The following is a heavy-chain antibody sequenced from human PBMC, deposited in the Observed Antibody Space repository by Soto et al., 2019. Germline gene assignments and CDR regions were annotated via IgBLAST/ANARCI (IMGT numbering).Heavy chain of an antibody. Sequence: QVQLVESGGGVVQPGRSLRLSCAPSGFTFSNYAMHWVRQAPGKWLEWVAVISYDGSNKYYADSVKGRFTISRDNSKNTLYLQMNSLRAEDTPVYYCARDKRDLRFLEWSYYLDYSGQGTLVTVSS. CDR1: GFTFSNYA. D-gene: IGHD3-3*01. J-gene: IGHJ4*02. CDR3: ARDKRDLRFLEWSYYLDY. V-gene: IGHV3-30-3*01. CDR2: ISYDGSNK.